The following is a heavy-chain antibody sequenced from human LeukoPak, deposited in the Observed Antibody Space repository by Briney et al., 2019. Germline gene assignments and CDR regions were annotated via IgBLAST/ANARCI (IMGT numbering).Heavy chain of an antibody. Sequence: GGSLRLSCAASGFTFSSYGMHWVRQAPGKGLEWVAFIWYDGSNKYYGDSVKGRFTISRDNSKNTLYLQMNSLRAEDTAVYYCARERWEYYYDSSAPHNWFDPWGQGTLVTVSS. J-gene: IGHJ5*02. CDR3: ARERWEYYYDSSAPHNWFDP. CDR2: IWYDGSNK. CDR1: GFTFSSYG. D-gene: IGHD3-22*01. V-gene: IGHV3-33*01.